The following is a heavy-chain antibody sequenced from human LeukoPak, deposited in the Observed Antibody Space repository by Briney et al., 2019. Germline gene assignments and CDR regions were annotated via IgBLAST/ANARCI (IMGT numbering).Heavy chain of an antibody. D-gene: IGHD3-10*01. V-gene: IGHV4-4*09. CDR3: ARSRSGVLRGYYMDV. CDR2: IYSSGST. Sequence: SETLSLTCTVSGGSISNYYWSWIRRPPGKGLEWIGYIYSSGSTNYNPSLNSGVTISVDTFKNQFSLKLTSVTAADTALCYCARSRSGVLRGYYMDVWGNGTTVTVSS. J-gene: IGHJ6*03. CDR1: GGSISNYY.